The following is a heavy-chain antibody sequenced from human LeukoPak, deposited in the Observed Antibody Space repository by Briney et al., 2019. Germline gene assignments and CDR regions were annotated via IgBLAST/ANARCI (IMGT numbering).Heavy chain of an antibody. D-gene: IGHD2-2*01. CDR3: VRAAMPYIINGRRFDY. V-gene: IGHV3-13*04. CDR2: SGTVGDT. J-gene: IGHJ4*02. CDR1: GFTSSAYD. Sequence: GGSLRLSCEASGFTSSAYDMHWVRQITGGGLEWVSTSGTVGDTFYSDSVKGRFTISRENAKNSVHLQMNSLRVEDSAIYFCVRAAMPYIINGRRFDYWGQGTLVTVSS.